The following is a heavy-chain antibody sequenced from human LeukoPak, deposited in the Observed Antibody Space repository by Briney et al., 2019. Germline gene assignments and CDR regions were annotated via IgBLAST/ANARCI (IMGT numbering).Heavy chain of an antibody. CDR1: GGTFSSYA. J-gene: IGHJ3*02. CDR2: IIPIFGTA. V-gene: IGHV1-69*13. Sequence: SVKVSCKASGGTFSSYAISWVRQAPGQGLEWMGGIIPIFGTANYAQKFQGRVTITADESTSTAYMELSSLRSEDTAVYYCARLRSRTTVTTDDAFDIWGQGTMVTVSS. CDR3: ARLRSRTTVTTDDAFDI. D-gene: IGHD4-17*01.